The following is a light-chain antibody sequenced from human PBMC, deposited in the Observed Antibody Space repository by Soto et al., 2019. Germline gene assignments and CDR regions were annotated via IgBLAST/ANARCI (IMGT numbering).Light chain of an antibody. CDR3: QQYDTFPVT. CDR2: DAF. J-gene: IGKJ5*01. CDR1: QDINSY. Sequence: DIQMTQSPSSLSASVGARVPITCQASQDINSYLSWYQQRPGKAPKLLIYDAFTLETGVPSRFSGSGSGTDFIFTISSLQPEDFATYYCQQYDTFPVTFGQGTRLEIK. V-gene: IGKV1-33*01.